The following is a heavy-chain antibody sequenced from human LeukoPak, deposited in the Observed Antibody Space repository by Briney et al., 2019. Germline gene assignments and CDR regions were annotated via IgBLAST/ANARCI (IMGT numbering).Heavy chain of an antibody. J-gene: IGHJ5*02. CDR3: ATSDFWSGYYGNWFDP. D-gene: IGHD3-3*01. CDR2: IYYSGST. Sequence: SETLSLTCTVSGGSISSSSYYWGWIRQPPGKGLEWIGSIYYSGSTYYNPSLKSRVTISVDTSKNQFSLKLSSATAADTAVYYCATSDFWSGYYGNWFDPWGQGTLVTVSS. V-gene: IGHV4-39*01. CDR1: GGSISSSSYY.